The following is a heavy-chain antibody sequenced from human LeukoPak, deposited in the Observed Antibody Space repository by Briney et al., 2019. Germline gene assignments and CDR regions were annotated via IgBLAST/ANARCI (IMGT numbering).Heavy chain of an antibody. CDR3: ARVQVYYDSSGYYYGGGDYYYGMDV. Sequence: GASVKVSCKASGGTFSSYAISWVRQAPGQGLEWMGRINPNSGGTNYAQKFQGRVTMTRDTSISTAYMELSRLRSDDTAVYYCARVQVYYDSSGYYYGGGDYYYGMDVWGQGTTVTVSS. D-gene: IGHD3-22*01. V-gene: IGHV1-2*06. CDR1: GGTFSSYA. J-gene: IGHJ6*02. CDR2: INPNSGGT.